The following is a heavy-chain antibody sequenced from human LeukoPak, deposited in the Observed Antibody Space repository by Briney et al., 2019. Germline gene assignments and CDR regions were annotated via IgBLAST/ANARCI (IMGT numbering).Heavy chain of an antibody. CDR1: GGSISSGGYY. V-gene: IGHV4-31*03. D-gene: IGHD5-24*01. J-gene: IGHJ4*02. CDR3: ASSFTEMATIKRPGFDY. Sequence: SQTLSLTCTVSGGSISSGGYYWSWIRQHPGKGLEWIGYIYYSGSTYYNPSLKSRVTISVDTSKNQFSLKLSSVTAADTAVYYCASSFTEMATIKRPGFDYWGQGTLVTVSS. CDR2: IYYSGST.